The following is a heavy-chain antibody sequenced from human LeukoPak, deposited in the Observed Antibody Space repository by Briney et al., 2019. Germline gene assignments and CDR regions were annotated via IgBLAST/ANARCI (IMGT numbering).Heavy chain of an antibody. CDR3: ARDGSGHWFDP. CDR1: GYTFNSYG. V-gene: IGHV1-18*04. J-gene: IGHJ5*02. Sequence: ASVKVSCKASGYTFNSYGMSWVRQAPGQGLEWMGWINAYNGDTNHAQKFQGRVTMTTDTSTTTAYMELGSLRSDDTAVYYCARDGSGHWFDPWGQGTLVTVS. CDR2: INAYNGDT. D-gene: IGHD6-25*01.